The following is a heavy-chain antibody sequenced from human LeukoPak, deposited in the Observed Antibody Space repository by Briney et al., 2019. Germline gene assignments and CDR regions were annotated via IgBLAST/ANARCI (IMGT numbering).Heavy chain of an antibody. CDR1: GFTFSNYA. CDR2: ISGSGGST. Sequence: GGSLRLSCAASGFTFSNYAMSWVRQAPGKGLEWVSTISGSGGSTYYADSVKGQFTISRANSKNTLYLQMNSLRAEDTAVYYCAKEEWLLAVYFDYWGQGTLVTVSS. D-gene: IGHD3-3*01. CDR3: AKEEWLLAVYFDY. J-gene: IGHJ4*02. V-gene: IGHV3-23*01.